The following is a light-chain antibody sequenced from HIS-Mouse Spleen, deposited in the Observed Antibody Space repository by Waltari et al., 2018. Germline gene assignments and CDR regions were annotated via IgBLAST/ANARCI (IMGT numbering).Light chain of an antibody. J-gene: IGLJ1*01. Sequence: QSALTQPRSVSGSPGQSVTISCPGTSSDVGCYNYVSWYQQHPGKAPKLMIDDVSKRPSGVPDRFSGSKSGNTASLTISGLQAEDEADYYCCSYAGSYTGVFGTGTKVTVL. V-gene: IGLV2-11*01. CDR2: DVS. CDR3: CSYAGSYTGV. CDR1: SSDVGCYNY.